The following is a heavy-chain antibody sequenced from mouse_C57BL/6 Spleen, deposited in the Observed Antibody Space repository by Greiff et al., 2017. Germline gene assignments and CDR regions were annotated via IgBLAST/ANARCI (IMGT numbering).Heavy chain of an antibody. CDR3: ARGSGYDYFDY. Sequence: QVQLQQSGPELVKPGASVTISCKASGYAFSSSWMNWVKQRPGKGLEWIGRIYPGDGDTNYNGKFKGKATLTADKSSSTAYMQLSSLTSEDSAVYVCARGSGYDYFDYWGQGTTLTVSS. D-gene: IGHD3-2*02. CDR2: IYPGDGDT. CDR1: GYAFSSSW. J-gene: IGHJ2*01. V-gene: IGHV1-82*01.